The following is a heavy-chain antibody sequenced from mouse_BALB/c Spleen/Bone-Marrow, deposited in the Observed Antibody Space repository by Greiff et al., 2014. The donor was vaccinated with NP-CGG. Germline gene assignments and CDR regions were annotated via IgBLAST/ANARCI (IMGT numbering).Heavy chain of an antibody. D-gene: IGHD2-4*01. J-gene: IGHJ4*01. CDR2: VSSGGGST. Sequence: EVKLMESGGGLVKPGGSLKLSCAASGFAFSYYDMSWVRQTPEKRLEWVAYVSSGGGSTYYPDTVKGRFTISRDNAKNTLYLQMSSLKSEDTAMYYCARNPRGSTMIHYTMDYWGQGTSVTVSS. CDR3: ARNPRGSTMIHYTMDY. CDR1: GFAFSYYD. V-gene: IGHV5-12-1*01.